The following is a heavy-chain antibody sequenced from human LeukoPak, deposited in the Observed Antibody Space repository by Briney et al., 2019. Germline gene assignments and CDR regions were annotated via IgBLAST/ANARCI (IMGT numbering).Heavy chain of an antibody. Sequence: GGSLGLSCAASGFTFRSYWMHWVRQVPGKGLVWVSRINSDGSSTSYADSVKGRFTISRDNAKNTLYLQMNSLRAEDTAVYYCARGLTGYSYGLADYWGQGTLVTVSS. CDR3: ARGLTGYSYGLADY. J-gene: IGHJ4*02. CDR2: INSDGSST. D-gene: IGHD5-18*01. CDR1: GFTFRSYW. V-gene: IGHV3-74*01.